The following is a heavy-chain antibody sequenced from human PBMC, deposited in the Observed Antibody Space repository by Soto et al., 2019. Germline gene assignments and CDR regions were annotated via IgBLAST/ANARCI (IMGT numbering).Heavy chain of an antibody. CDR2: ISGSGGST. Sequence: GESLKISCAASGFTFSSYAMSWVRQAPGKGLEWVSAISGSGGSTYYADSVKGRFTISRDNSKNTLYLQMNSLRAEDTAVYYCAKQGTNLAPTPSYYYYMDVWGKGTTVTVSS. CDR1: GFTFSSYA. J-gene: IGHJ6*03. D-gene: IGHD1-7*01. V-gene: IGHV3-23*01. CDR3: AKQGTNLAPTPSYYYYMDV.